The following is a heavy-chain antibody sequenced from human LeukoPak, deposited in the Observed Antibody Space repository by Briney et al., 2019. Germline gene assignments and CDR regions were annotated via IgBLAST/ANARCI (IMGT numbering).Heavy chain of an antibody. CDR3: ARLMFNGSWH. J-gene: IGHJ4*02. D-gene: IGHD2-8*01. CDR2: IYYSGST. CDR1: GGSFSGYY. Sequence: SETLSLTCAVYGGSFSGYYWSWIRQPPGKGLEWIGYIYYSGSTNYNPSLKSRVTISVDTSKNQFSLKLSSVTAADTAVYYRARLMFNGSWHWGQGTLVTVSS. V-gene: IGHV4-59*08.